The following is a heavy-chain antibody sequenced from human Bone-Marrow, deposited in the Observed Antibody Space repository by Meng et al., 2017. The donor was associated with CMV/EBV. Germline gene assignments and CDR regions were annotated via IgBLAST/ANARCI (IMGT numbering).Heavy chain of an antibody. J-gene: IGHJ6*02. CDR2: IYYSGST. CDR3: ARIKYSSSLSVYYYYGMDV. D-gene: IGHD6-6*01. Sequence: CTVSGGSISSYYWSWIRQPPGKGLEWIGYIYYSGSTNYNPSLKSRVTISVDTSKNQFSLKLSSVTAADTAVYYCARIKYSSSLSVYYYYGMDVWGQGTTVTVSS. CDR1: GGSISSYY. V-gene: IGHV4-59*01.